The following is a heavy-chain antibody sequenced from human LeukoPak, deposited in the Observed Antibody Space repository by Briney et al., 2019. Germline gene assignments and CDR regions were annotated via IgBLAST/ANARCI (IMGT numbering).Heavy chain of an antibody. CDR1: GYTFTNYG. D-gene: IGHD3-22*01. J-gene: IGHJ4*02. CDR2: ISAYSGNT. CDR3: AISQGSHYDTSGYLGGDY. Sequence: GASVKLSCKASGYTFTNYGIFWVRQAAGQGLEWMGWISAYSGNTDYAQKLQGRVTMTTETSTSTAYMELESLRSDDTAVYYRAISQGSHYDTSGYLGGDYWGQGTLVTVSS. V-gene: IGHV1-18*01.